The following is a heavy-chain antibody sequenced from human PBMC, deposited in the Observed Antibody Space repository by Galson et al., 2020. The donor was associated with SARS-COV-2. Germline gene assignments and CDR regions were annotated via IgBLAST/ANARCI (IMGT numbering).Heavy chain of an antibody. CDR1: GFTFSDYY. V-gene: IGHV3-11*06. CDR2: ISSSSSYT. Sequence: KIGESLKISCAASGFTFSDYYMSWIRQAPGKGLEWVSYISSSSSYTNYADSVKGRFTISRDNAKNSLYLQMNSLRAEDTAVYYCARPRGSFGMDVWGQGTTVTVSS. J-gene: IGHJ6*02. CDR3: ARPRGSFGMDV. D-gene: IGHD3-10*01.